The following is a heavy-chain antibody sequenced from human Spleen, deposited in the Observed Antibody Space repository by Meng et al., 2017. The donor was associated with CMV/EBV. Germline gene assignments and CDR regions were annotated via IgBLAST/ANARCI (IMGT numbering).Heavy chain of an antibody. V-gene: IGHV4-59*01. Sequence: GSLRLSCTVSGGSITDYYWSWIRQPPGQGLEWIGYIFYIGSTNYNPSLKSRVTIPLDPSKNHVPRKPTYLPAADTAVYYCARGGLAAAGTHDYWGQGTLVTVSS. D-gene: IGHD6-13*01. CDR3: ARGGLAAAGTHDY. J-gene: IGHJ4*02. CDR2: IFYIGST. CDR1: GGSITDYY.